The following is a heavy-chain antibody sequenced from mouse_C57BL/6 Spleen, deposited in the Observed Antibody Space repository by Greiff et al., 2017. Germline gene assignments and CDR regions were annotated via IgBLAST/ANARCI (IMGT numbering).Heavy chain of an antibody. J-gene: IGHJ2*01. V-gene: IGHV1-53*01. CDR3: ARENYGSSYAYYFDY. CDR2: INPSNGGT. CDR1: GYTFTSYW. D-gene: IGHD1-1*01. Sequence: VQLQQPGTELVKPGASVKLSCKASGYTFTSYWMHWVKQRPGQGLEWIGNINPSNGGTNYNEKFKSKATLTVDKSSSTAYMQLSSLTSEDSAVYDCARENYGSSYAYYFDYWGQGTTLTVSS.